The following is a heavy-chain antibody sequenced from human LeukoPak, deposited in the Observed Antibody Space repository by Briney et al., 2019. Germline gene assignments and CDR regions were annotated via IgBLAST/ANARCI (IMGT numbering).Heavy chain of an antibody. J-gene: IGHJ5*02. CDR1: GFTFSSYA. D-gene: IGHD3-10*01. CDR3: AKDQITMVRGVIDRDWFDP. Sequence: GGSLRLSCAASGFTFSSYAMSWVRQAPGKGLEWVSAISGSGGSTYYADSVKGRFTISRDNSKNTLYLQMTSLRAEDTAVYYCAKDQITMVRGVIDRDWFDPWAREPWSPSPQ. CDR2: ISGSGGST. V-gene: IGHV3-23*01.